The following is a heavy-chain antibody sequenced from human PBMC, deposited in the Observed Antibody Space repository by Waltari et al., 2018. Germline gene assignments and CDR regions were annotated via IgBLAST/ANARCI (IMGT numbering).Heavy chain of an antibody. CDR1: GGSISSDY. D-gene: IGHD3-3*02. V-gene: IGHV4-4*07. Sequence: QVQLQESGPGLVKPSETLSLTCTVSGGSISSDYWSWIRQPAGKGLEWIGRIYTSGSTNNNPSLKSRVTISVDKSKNQFSLKLHSVTAADTAVYYCAREGLADDAFDIWGQGTVVTVSS. CDR2: IYTSGST. J-gene: IGHJ3*02. CDR3: AREGLADDAFDI.